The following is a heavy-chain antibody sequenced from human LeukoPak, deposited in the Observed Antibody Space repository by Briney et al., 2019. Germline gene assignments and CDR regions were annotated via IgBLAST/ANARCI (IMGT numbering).Heavy chain of an antibody. D-gene: IGHD2-2*01. CDR3: ARGYIVVVPAAPLDYYYMDV. CDR2: IIPIFGTA. CDR1: GGTFSSYA. V-gene: IGHV1-69*05. Sequence: SVKVSCKASGGTFSSYAISWVRQAPGQGLEWMGGIIPIFGTANYAQKFQGRVTITTDESTSTAYMELSSLRSEDTAVYYCARGYIVVVPAAPLDYYYMDVWGKGTTVTVSS. J-gene: IGHJ6*03.